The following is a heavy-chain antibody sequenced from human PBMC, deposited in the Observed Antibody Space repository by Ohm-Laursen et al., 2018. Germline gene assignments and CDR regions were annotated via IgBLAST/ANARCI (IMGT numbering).Heavy chain of an antibody. Sequence: SETLSLTCAVYGGSFSGYYWSWIRQPPGKGLEWIGEINHSGSTNYNPSLKSRVTISVDTSKNQFSLKLSSVTAADTAVYYCARDGSRIAYWGQGTLVTVSS. V-gene: IGHV4-34*01. CDR2: INHSGST. J-gene: IGHJ4*02. CDR1: GGSFSGYY. CDR3: ARDGSRIAY. D-gene: IGHD3-10*01.